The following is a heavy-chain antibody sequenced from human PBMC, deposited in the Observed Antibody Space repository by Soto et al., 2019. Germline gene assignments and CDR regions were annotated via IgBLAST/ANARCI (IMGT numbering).Heavy chain of an antibody. Sequence: PGGSLRLSCAASGFTFSSYSMNWVRQAPGKGLEWVSSISSSSSYIYYADSVKGRFTISRDNAKNSLYLQMNSLRAEDTAVYYCARDLVGGSSSSFYWGQGTLVTVSS. CDR3: ARDLVGGSSSSFY. CDR2: ISSSSSYI. CDR1: GFTFSSYS. V-gene: IGHV3-21*01. J-gene: IGHJ4*02. D-gene: IGHD6-6*01.